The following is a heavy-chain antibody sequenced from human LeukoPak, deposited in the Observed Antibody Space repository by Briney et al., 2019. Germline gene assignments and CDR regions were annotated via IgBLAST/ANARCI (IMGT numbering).Heavy chain of an antibody. CDR2: IFYTGSS. V-gene: IGHV4-39*01. CDR3: ATQRYLTAPQDY. D-gene: IGHD1-1*01. CDR1: GGSISSSGDY. J-gene: IGHJ4*02. Sequence: SETLSLTCTVSGGSISSSGDYWGWIRQPPGKGLEWIGSIFYTGSSYYNPSLKHRATISVDTSKNHFSVTLRSVTAADTAIYYCATQRYLTAPQDYWGQGTLVTVSS.